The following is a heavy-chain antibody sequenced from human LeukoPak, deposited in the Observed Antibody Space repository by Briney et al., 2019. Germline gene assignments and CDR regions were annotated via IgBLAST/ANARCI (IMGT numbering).Heavy chain of an antibody. CDR3: ARVRLYGSGSYYNGRTPLDY. D-gene: IGHD3-10*01. CDR2: INHSGST. V-gene: IGHV4-34*01. Sequence: PSETLSLTCAVYGGSFSGYYWSWIRQVPGKGLEWIGEINHSGSTNYNPSLKGRVTISVDTSKNQFSLKLSSVTAADTAVYYCARVRLYGSGSYYNGRTPLDYWGQGTLVTVSS. J-gene: IGHJ4*02. CDR1: GGSFSGYY.